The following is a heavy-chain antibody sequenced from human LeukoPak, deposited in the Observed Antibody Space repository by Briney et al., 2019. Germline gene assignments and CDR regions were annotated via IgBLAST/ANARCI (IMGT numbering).Heavy chain of an antibody. CDR1: GCTFGLHS. CDR3: AREPSSGSVSSWYPLDY. Sequence: GGSLRLSCVASGCTFGLHSLNWVRQTPGKGLEWVSYISSGRTEFYADSVRGRFTISRDNAKNSLYLQMNSLRVEDTAVYYCAREPSSGSVSSWYPLDYWGQGTLVTVSS. J-gene: IGHJ4*02. CDR2: ISSGRTE. V-gene: IGHV3-48*01. D-gene: IGHD6-13*01.